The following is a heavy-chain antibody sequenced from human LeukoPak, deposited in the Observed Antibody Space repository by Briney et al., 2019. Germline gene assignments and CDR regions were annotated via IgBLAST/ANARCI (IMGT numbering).Heavy chain of an antibody. D-gene: IGHD6-19*01. Sequence: SETLSLTCTVSGASISSTTYYWGWIRQPPRKGLEWIASIYYSGSTYYNPSLKSRVTISVDASKNQFSLKLSSVTAADTAVYYCARHKYSSGWPPEGAFDIWGQGTMVTVSS. CDR1: GASISSTTYY. CDR3: ARHKYSSGWPPEGAFDI. J-gene: IGHJ3*02. V-gene: IGHV4-39*01. CDR2: IYYSGST.